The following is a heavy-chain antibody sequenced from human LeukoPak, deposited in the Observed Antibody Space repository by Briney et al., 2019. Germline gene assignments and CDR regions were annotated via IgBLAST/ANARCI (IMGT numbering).Heavy chain of an antibody. D-gene: IGHD6-13*01. CDR2: IPYDGSNK. V-gene: IGHV3-30*04. Sequence: QPGGSLRLSCAASGFTFSSYAMHWVRQAPGKGLEWVALIPYDGSNKYYADSVKGRFTVSRDNSKNTLYLQMNSLRAEDTAVYYCVRGAYSSSWLNFDYWSQGTLVTVSS. J-gene: IGHJ4*02. CDR1: GFTFSSYA. CDR3: VRGAYSSSWLNFDY.